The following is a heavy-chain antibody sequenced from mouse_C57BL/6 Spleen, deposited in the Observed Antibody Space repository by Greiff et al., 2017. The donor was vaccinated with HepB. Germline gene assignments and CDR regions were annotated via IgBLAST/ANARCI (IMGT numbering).Heavy chain of an antibody. V-gene: IGHV3-6*01. CDR2: ISYDGSN. CDR1: GYSITSGYY. D-gene: IGHD2-4*01. CDR3: ARENYDYDEGYAMDY. J-gene: IGHJ4*01. Sequence: EVQRVESGPGLVKPSQSLSLTCSVTGYSITSGYYWNWIRQFPGNKLEWMGYISYDGSNNYNPSLKNRTSITRDTSKNQFFLKLNSVTTEDTATYYCARENYDYDEGYAMDYWGQGTSVTVSS.